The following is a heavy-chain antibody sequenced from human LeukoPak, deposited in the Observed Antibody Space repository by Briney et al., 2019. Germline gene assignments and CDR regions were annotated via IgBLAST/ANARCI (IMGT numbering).Heavy chain of an antibody. J-gene: IGHJ5*02. CDR1: GGSISSYY. CDR2: IYYIGST. CDR3: ARSEQLWLHNWFDP. D-gene: IGHD5-18*01. V-gene: IGHV4-59*01. Sequence: PETLSLTCTVSGGSISSYYWSWIRQPPGKGLEWIGYIYYIGSTNYNPSLKSRVTISVDTSKNQFSLKLSSVTAADTAVYYCARSEQLWLHNWFDPWGQGTLVTVSS.